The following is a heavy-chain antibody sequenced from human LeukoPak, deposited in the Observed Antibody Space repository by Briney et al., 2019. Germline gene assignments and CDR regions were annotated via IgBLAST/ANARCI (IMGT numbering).Heavy chain of an antibody. V-gene: IGHV4-39*07. CDR2: IYYSGST. CDR3: ARDYTVTSTVDY. D-gene: IGHD4-17*01. CDR1: GGSISSSSYY. Sequence: SETLSLTCTVSGGSISSSSYYWGWIRQPPGKGLEWIGSIYYSGSTYYNPSLKSRVTISVDTSKNQFSLKLSSVTAADTAVYYCARDYTVTSTVDYWGQGTLVTVSS. J-gene: IGHJ4*02.